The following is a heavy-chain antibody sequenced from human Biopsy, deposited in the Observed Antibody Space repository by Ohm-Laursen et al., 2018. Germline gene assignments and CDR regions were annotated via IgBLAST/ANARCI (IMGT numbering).Heavy chain of an antibody. CDR2: INPNSGNA. J-gene: IGHJ6*02. CDR3: ARVPAYPSIDGYYGLDL. V-gene: IGHV1-2*02. D-gene: IGHD3-9*01. Sequence: GPSVKVSCKASGYTFAGYYLHWVRQAPGHGLKWRGWINPNSGNANYAQSFQGRLTVTKDTSISTAYMELTSLTFDDTAIYYCARVPAYPSIDGYYGLDLWGQGTTVIVSS. CDR1: GYTFAGYY.